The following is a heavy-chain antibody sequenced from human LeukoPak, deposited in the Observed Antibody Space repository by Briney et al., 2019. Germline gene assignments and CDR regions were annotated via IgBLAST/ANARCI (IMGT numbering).Heavy chain of an antibody. V-gene: IGHV1-18*01. J-gene: IGHJ5*02. CDR2: ISAYNGNT. D-gene: IGHD2-2*01. CDR3: ARDRRDGVVVVPAAYTNWFDP. Sequence: ASVKVSCKASGYTFTSYGISWVRQAPGQGLEWMGWISAYNGNTNHAQKLQGRVTMTTDTSTSTAYMELRSLRSDDTAVYYCARDRRDGVVVVPAAYTNWFDPWGQGTLVTVSS. CDR1: GYTFTSYG.